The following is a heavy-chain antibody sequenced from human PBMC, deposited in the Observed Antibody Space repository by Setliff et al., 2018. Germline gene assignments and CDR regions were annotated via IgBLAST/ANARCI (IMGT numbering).Heavy chain of an antibody. CDR2: IYHSGNT. CDR3: TVYNTGSSKDHY. Sequence: PSETLSLTCTVSGGSISSTYHWGWIRQSPGKGLEWIGTIYHSGNTYYNPSLNSRLTISVDTSKNQFSLKLSSVTAADTALYYCTVYNTGSSKDHYWGQGTPVTVSS. J-gene: IGHJ4*02. CDR1: GGSISSTYH. D-gene: IGHD2-8*02. V-gene: IGHV4-38-2*02.